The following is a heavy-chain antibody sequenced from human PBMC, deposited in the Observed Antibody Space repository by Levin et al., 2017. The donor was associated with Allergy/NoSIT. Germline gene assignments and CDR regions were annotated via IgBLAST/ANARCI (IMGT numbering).Heavy chain of an antibody. CDR1: GFTFSTYA. V-gene: IGHV3-23*01. CDR3: AKDPEGGVNFDY. Sequence: GESLKISCAASGFTFSTYALSWVRQAPGKGLEWVSGITDIGGSTYYAESVKGRFTISRDNSKNTLYLQMNSLRAEDTAVYYCAKDPEGGVNFDYWGQGTLVTVSS. D-gene: IGHD2-8*01. J-gene: IGHJ4*02. CDR2: ITDIGGST.